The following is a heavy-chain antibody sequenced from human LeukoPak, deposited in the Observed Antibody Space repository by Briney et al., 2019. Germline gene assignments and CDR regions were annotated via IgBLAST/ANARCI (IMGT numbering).Heavy chain of an antibody. CDR2: FDPEDGET. D-gene: IGHD2-2*01. CDR3: ARDLITVVPAATSLYYYYMDV. V-gene: IGHV1-24*01. Sequence: ASVKVSCKVSGYTLTELSMHWVRQAPGKGLEWMGGFDPEDGETIYAQKFQGRVTMTEDTSTDTAYMELSSLRPDDTAVYYCARDLITVVPAATSLYYYYMDVWGKGTTVTVSS. J-gene: IGHJ6*03. CDR1: GYTLTELS.